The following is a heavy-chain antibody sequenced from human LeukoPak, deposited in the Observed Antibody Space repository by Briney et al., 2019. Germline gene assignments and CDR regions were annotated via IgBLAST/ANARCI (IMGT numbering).Heavy chain of an antibody. CDR2: ISSSSSYI. D-gene: IGHD3-10*01. J-gene: IGHJ3*02. CDR1: GFTFSNYS. CDR3: ARDGYGSGKLAFDI. V-gene: IGHV3-21*01. Sequence: GGSLRLSCAASGFTFSNYSMNWVRQAPGKGLEWVSSISSSSSYIYYADSVKGRFTISRDNAKNSLYLQMNSLRAEDTAVYYCARDGYGSGKLAFDIWGQGTMVTVSS.